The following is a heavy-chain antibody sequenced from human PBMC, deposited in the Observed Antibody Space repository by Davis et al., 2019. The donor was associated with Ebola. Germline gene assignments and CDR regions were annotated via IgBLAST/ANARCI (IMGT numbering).Heavy chain of an antibody. Sequence: GESLKISCAASGFTFSRYDMNWVRQATGKGLEWVSATGTTGDTYYPGSVRGRFTVSRDDATNYFYLQMDTLRVEDTAVYYCARAPPGSRFRLDYWGQGTLVTVSS. D-gene: IGHD6-13*01. CDR3: ARAPPGSRFRLDY. V-gene: IGHV3-13*01. CDR2: TGTTGDT. CDR1: GFTFSRYD. J-gene: IGHJ4*02.